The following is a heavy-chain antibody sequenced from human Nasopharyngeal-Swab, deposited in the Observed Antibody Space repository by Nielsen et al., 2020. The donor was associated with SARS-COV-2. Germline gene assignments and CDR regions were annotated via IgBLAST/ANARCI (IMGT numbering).Heavy chain of an antibody. J-gene: IGHJ6*04. CDR2: IYYSGST. Sequence: LRLSCTVSGGSISSGGYYWSWIRQHPGKGLEWIGYIYYSGSTYYSPSLKSRVTISVDTSKNQFSLKLSSVTAADTAVYYCARDLVVRGVIINPGDVWGKGTTVTVSS. CDR3: ARDLVVRGVIINPGDV. V-gene: IGHV4-31*03. CDR1: GGSISSGGYY. D-gene: IGHD3-10*01.